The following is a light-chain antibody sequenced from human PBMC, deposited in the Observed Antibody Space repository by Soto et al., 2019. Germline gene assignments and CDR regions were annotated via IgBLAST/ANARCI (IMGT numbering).Light chain of an antibody. CDR3: QQYYSLHIT. CDR1: QSVLYSSNNKNY. CDR2: WAS. J-gene: IGKJ5*01. V-gene: IGKV4-1*01. Sequence: DFVMTQSPDSLAVSLGERATINCKSSQSVLYSSNNKNYLAWYQQKPGQPPKLLIHWASTRESGVPDRFSGSGSGTDFTLTINSLRAEDVAVYSCQQYYSLHITFGQGTRLEIK.